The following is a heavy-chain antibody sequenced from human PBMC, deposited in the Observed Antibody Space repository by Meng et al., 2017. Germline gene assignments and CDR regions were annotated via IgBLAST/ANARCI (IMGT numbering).Heavy chain of an antibody. J-gene: IGHJ5*02. CDR3: ARNRYDRSTHVFDP. V-gene: IGHV4-34*01. D-gene: IGHD3-22*01. CDR1: GGYFSGHY. CDR2: VSDGGYN. Sequence: QVQLQQWGAGLLKPSETLSLTCTVYGGYFSGHYWSWIRQAPGEGLEWIGEVSDGGYNKYNPALKSRVTVSGDTSKNEVSLKLISVTAADTAVYYCARNRYDRSTHVFDPWGQGTLVTVSS.